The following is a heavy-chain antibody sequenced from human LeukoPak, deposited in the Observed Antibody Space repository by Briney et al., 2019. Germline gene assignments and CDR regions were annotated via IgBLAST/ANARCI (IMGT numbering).Heavy chain of an antibody. V-gene: IGHV4-34*01. Sequence: SETLSLTSAVYGGSFRAYYWSWIRQPPGKELEWIGEINHSGSTNYNPSLKSRITILVDTSRNQCSLKLGSLTAADTAVYYCARGRLRDGYNSGAFDIWGQGTMVTVSS. CDR1: GGSFRAYY. CDR3: ARGRLRDGYNSGAFDI. J-gene: IGHJ3*02. D-gene: IGHD5-24*01. CDR2: INHSGST.